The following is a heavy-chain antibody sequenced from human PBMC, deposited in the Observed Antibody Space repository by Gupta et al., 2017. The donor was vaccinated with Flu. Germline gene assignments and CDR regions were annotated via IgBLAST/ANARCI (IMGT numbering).Heavy chain of an antibody. CDR1: GFTFDDYA. CDR2: INWNSAFI. V-gene: IGHV3-9*01. CDR3: AKDTLAHREGCLDV. J-gene: IGHJ6*02. D-gene: IGHD1-26*01. Sequence: SGFTFDDYAMHWVRQVPGKGLEWVSGINWNSAFIGYADSVKGRFTISRDNAKNSLYLQMNSLRTEDSALYYCAKDTLAHREGCLDVWGQGTTVTVSS.